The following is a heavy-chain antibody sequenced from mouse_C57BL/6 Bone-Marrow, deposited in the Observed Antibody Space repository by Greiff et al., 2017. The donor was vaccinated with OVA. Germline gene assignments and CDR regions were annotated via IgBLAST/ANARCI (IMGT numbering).Heavy chain of an antibody. CDR3: AGATMVTRGAWFAY. Sequence: VHVKQSGPELVKPGASVKISCKASGYSFTDYNMNWVKQSNGKSLEWIGVINPNYGTTSYNQKFKGKATLTVDQSSSTAYMQLNSLTSEDSAVYYCAGATMVTRGAWFAYWGQGTLVTVSA. CDR2: INPNYGTT. D-gene: IGHD2-2*01. CDR1: GYSFTDYN. V-gene: IGHV1-39*01. J-gene: IGHJ3*01.